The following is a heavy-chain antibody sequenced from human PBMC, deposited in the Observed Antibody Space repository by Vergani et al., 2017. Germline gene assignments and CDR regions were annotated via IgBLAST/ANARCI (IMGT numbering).Heavy chain of an antibody. CDR2: ISASGAPT. Sequence: VQLVESGGGVVQPGGSLRLSCAASGFPFSSYDMHWVRQAPGKGLEWVSGISASGAPTYYADSVKGRVTISRDNSKNTLYLQMNSLRVEDTAVYYCARAYGRYDWFDYWGQRTLVTVSS. V-gene: IGHV3-23*04. J-gene: IGHJ4*01. CDR3: ARAYGRYDWFDY. D-gene: IGHD1-20*01. CDR1: GFPFSSYD.